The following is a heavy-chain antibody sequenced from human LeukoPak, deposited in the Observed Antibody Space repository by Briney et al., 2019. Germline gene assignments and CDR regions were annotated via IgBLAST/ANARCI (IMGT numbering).Heavy chain of an antibody. CDR3: ARDPRGPTGYDHSGRDSFDY. V-gene: IGHV3-30*04. J-gene: IGHJ4*02. Sequence: GGSLRLSCAASGFTFTNYALHWVRQAPGKGLEGVAVIFYDGSNKYYADSVKGRFTISRDNSKDTLYLQMNSLRPEDTAVYYCARDPRGPTGYDHSGRDSFDYWGQGTLVTVSS. D-gene: IGHD3-22*01. CDR2: IFYDGSNK. CDR1: GFTFTNYA.